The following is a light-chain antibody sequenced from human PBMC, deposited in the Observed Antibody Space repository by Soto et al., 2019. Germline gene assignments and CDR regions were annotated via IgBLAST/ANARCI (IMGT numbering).Light chain of an antibody. J-gene: IGLJ1*01. CDR3: TSYTSSSTYV. V-gene: IGLV2-14*01. CDR1: SSDVGNYNY. CDR2: DVS. Sequence: QSALTQPASVSGSPGQSIAISCTGTSSDVGNYNYVSWYQQHPDKAPKLMIFDVSNRPSGVSDRFSGSKSGNTASLTISGLQADYEADCYRTSYTSSSTYVFGTGTKLTVL.